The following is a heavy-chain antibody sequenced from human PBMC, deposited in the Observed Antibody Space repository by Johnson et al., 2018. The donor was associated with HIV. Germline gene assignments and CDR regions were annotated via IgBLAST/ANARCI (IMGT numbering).Heavy chain of an antibody. CDR3: ARFGYRGYEGDAFDI. Sequence: VQLVESGGGLIQPGGSLRLSCAASGFTVISNYMSWVRQAPGKGLEWVSVIYSGGSTYYADSVKGRFTISRDNSKNTLYLQMNSLRAEDTAVYYCARFGYRGYEGDAFDIWGQGTMVTVSS. CDR2: IYSGGST. CDR1: GFTVISNY. J-gene: IGHJ3*02. D-gene: IGHD5-12*01. V-gene: IGHV3-53*01.